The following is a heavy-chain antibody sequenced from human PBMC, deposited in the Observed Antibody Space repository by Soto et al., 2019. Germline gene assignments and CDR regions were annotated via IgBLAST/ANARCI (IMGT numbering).Heavy chain of an antibody. J-gene: IGHJ6*02. D-gene: IGHD1-26*01. V-gene: IGHV3-30*18. Sequence: GGSLRLSCVASGFTLTNNGVHWVRQAPGQGLEWVAVISSDGSSYYYGDSVRGRFTISRDTSKNTLFLEMNSLTTADTAVYYCAKDRGLAESGTWSHYYYGMDVWGQGTSVTVSS. CDR1: GFTLTNNG. CDR2: ISSDGSSY. CDR3: AKDRGLAESGTWSHYYYGMDV.